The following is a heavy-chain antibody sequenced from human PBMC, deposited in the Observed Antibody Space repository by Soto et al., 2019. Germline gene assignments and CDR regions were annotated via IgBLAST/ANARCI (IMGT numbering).Heavy chain of an antibody. CDR2: ISYDGSNK. D-gene: IGHD6-19*01. J-gene: IGHJ6*02. Sequence: GGSLRLSCAASGFTFSSCAMHWVRQAPGKGLEWVAVISYDGSNKYYADSVKGRFTISRDNSKNTPYLQMNSLRAEDTAVYYCARDAGYSSGWYHYYYGMDVWGQGTTVTSP. CDR3: ARDAGYSSGWYHYYYGMDV. V-gene: IGHV3-30-3*01. CDR1: GFTFSSCA.